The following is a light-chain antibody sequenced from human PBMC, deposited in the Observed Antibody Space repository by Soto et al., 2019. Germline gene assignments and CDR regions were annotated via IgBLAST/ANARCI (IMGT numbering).Light chain of an antibody. CDR2: LGS. CDR3: MQALQTPPT. V-gene: IGKV2-28*01. CDR1: QSLLHSNGYNY. J-gene: IGKJ1*01. Sequence: ENVLTQSPFSLPVTPGEPASISCRSSQSLLHSNGYNYLDWYLQKPGQSPQLLIYLGSNRASGVPDRFSGSGSGTDFTLKISRVEAEDVGVYYCMQALQTPPTFGQGTKVDIK.